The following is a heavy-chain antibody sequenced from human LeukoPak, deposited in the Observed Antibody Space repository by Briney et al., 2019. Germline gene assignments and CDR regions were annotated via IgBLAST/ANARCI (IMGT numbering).Heavy chain of an antibody. Sequence: PGGSLRLSCAASGFTFYNFWMHWVRQAPGKGLEWVGNIKGDGSVKHYVDSVKGRFTISRDNAKNSLFLQMNSLRGEDTAVYYCARDWSSTGSLGDWGQGSLVTVSS. CDR3: ARDWSSTGSLGD. V-gene: IGHV3-7*01. J-gene: IGHJ4*02. CDR2: IKGDGSVK. D-gene: IGHD3-10*01. CDR1: GFTFYNFW.